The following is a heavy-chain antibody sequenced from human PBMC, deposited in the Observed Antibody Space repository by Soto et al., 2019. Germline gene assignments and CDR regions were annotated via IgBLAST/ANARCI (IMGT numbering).Heavy chain of an antibody. Sequence: SETLSLTCAFYGGSFSGYYWTWIRQPPGKGLEWIGETTYSGSTNYNPSLKSRVTISVDTSKNQFSLKLSSVTAADTAVYFCARGRYCLTGRCFPNWFDSWGQGALVTVSS. CDR2: TTYSGST. CDR1: GGSFSGYY. CDR3: ARGRYCLTGRCFPNWFDS. V-gene: IGHV4-34*01. J-gene: IGHJ5*01. D-gene: IGHD7-27*01.